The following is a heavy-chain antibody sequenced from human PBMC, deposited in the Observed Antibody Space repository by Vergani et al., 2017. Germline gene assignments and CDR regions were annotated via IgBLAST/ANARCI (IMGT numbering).Heavy chain of an antibody. Sequence: EVQLLESGGGLVQPGGSLRLSCAASGFTFSSYAMSWVRQAPGKGLEWVSAISGSGGSTYYADSVKGRFTISRDNSKNTLYLQMNSLRAEDTAVYYCAREATYYDFWGGYYEGPYYYYYMDVWGKGPTVTVS. CDR2: ISGSGGST. CDR3: AREATYYDFWGGYYEGPYYYYYMDV. D-gene: IGHD3-3*01. J-gene: IGHJ6*03. CDR1: GFTFSSYA. V-gene: IGHV3-23*01.